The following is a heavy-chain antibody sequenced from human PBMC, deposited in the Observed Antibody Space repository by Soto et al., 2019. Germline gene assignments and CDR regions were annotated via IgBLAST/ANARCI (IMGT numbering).Heavy chain of an antibody. CDR2: VYYGGST. Sequence: PSETLSLTCTVSGDSIRSYYWTWIRQPPGRGLEWIGRVYYGGSTNYNPSLQSRVTISLDTSKNQFSLRLTSMNSLRVDDTAVYYCAREVAGGSYFWGQGTLVTVSS. J-gene: IGHJ4*02. V-gene: IGHV4-59*12. CDR3: AREVAGGSYF. D-gene: IGHD3-10*01. CDR1: GDSIRSYY.